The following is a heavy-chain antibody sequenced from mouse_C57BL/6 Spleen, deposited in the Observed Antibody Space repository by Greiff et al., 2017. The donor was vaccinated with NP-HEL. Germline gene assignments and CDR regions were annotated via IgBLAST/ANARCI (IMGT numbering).Heavy chain of an antibody. J-gene: IGHJ4*01. CDR1: GFSLTSYG. D-gene: IGHD3-3*01. CDR2: IWSDGST. CDR3: ARQGLGRELAMDY. V-gene: IGHV2-6-1*01. Sequence: QVQLQQSGPGLVAPSQSLSITCTVSGFSLTSYGVHWVRQPPGKGLEWLVVIWSDGSTTYNSALKSRLSISKDNSKSQVFLKMNSLQTDDTAMYYCARQGLGRELAMDYWGQGTSVTVSS.